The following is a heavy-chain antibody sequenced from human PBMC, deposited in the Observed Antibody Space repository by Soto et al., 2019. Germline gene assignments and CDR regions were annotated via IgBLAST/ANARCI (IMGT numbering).Heavy chain of an antibody. CDR1: GFTFSSYA. CDR3: ARSSHYYDILTGTTTTDYGMDV. J-gene: IGHJ6*02. V-gene: IGHV3-30-3*01. Sequence: QVQLVESGGGVVQPGRSLRLSCAASGFTFSSYAMHWVLQAPGKGLEWVAVISYDGSNKYYADSVKGRFTISRDNSKNPLYLQMNSLRAEDTAVYYCARSSHYYDILTGTTTTDYGMDVWGQGTTVTVSS. D-gene: IGHD3-9*01. CDR2: ISYDGSNK.